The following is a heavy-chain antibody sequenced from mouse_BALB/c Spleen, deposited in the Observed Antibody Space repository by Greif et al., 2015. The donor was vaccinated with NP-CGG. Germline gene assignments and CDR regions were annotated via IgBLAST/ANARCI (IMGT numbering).Heavy chain of an antibody. J-gene: IGHJ4*01. CDR1: GFTFSSYG. CDR2: ISGGGSYT. CDR3: ASRRGGPGAPGYAMDY. Sequence: EVMLVESGGGLVKPGGSLKLSCAASGFTFSSYGMSWVRQTPEKRLEWVATISGGGSYTYYPDSVKGRFTISRDNAKNNLYLQMSSLRSEDTALYYCASRRGGPGAPGYAMDYWGQGTSVTVSS. V-gene: IGHV5-9-2*01.